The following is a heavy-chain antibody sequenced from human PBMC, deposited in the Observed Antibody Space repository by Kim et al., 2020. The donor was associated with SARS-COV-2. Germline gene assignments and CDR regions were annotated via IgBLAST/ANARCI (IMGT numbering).Heavy chain of an antibody. CDR3: ASGYCSSTSCSYPYYCYGMDV. CDR2: IIPIFGTA. J-gene: IGHJ6*02. Sequence: SVKVSCKASGATFSSYASSWGRQAPGKGLEWMGGIIPIFGTANYAQKFQGRVPITADESTSTAYMELSSLRSEDTAVYYCASGYCSSTSCSYPYYCYGMDVWGQGTTVTVSS. D-gene: IGHD2-2*01. V-gene: IGHV1-69*13. CDR1: GATFSSYA.